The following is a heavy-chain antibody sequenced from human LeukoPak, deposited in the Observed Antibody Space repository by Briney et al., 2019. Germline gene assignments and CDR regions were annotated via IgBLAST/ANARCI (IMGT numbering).Heavy chain of an antibody. D-gene: IGHD3-10*01. J-gene: IGHJ4*02. Sequence: PGGSLRLSCAASGFTFINSEMNWVRQAPEKGLEWIAYISGSGNTIYYADSVKGRFTISRDNAKNSLYLQMNSLRAEDTAVYYCARVLAYGSGPLLWGPGTLVSVSS. V-gene: IGHV3-48*03. CDR3: ARVLAYGSGPLL. CDR1: GFTFINSE. CDR2: ISGSGNTI.